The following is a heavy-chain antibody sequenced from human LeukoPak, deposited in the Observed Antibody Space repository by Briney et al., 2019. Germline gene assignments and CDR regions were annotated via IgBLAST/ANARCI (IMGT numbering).Heavy chain of an antibody. CDR1: GFTFSSYW. J-gene: IGHJ6*03. Sequence: GGSLRLSCAASGFTFSSYWMHWVRQAPGKGLVWVSRINSDGSGTTYADSGKGRFTIFRDNAKNTLYLQMNSLRAEDTAVYYCARGPRSPNNYYMDVWGKGTMVTVSS. CDR2: INSDGSGT. CDR3: ARGPRSPNNYYMDV. V-gene: IGHV3-74*01.